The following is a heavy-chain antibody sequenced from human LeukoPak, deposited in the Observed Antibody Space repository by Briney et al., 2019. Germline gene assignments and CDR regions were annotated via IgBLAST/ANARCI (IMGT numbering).Heavy chain of an antibody. Sequence: PGGSLRLSCAASGFTFSSYAMRWVRQAPGKGLEWVAVISYDGSNKYYADSVKGRFTISRDNSKNTLYLQMNSLRAEDTAVYYCARVMFTSSSWYAVDYWGQGTLVTVSS. CDR1: GFTFSSYA. CDR2: ISYDGSNK. V-gene: IGHV3-30-3*01. CDR3: ARVMFTSSSWYAVDY. J-gene: IGHJ4*02. D-gene: IGHD6-13*01.